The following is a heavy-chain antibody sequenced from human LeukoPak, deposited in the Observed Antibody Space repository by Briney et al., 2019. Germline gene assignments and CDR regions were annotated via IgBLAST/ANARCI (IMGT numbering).Heavy chain of an antibody. D-gene: IGHD2-15*01. CDR2: VSGSGGTT. CDR1: GFTFSSYA. Sequence: GGSLRLSCAASGFTFSSYAMSWVRQAPGKGLEWVSVVSGSGGTTSYADSVKGRFTISRDNSKNTLYLQMNSLRVEDTAVYYCAKQLGYCSDGSCYFPYWGQGTLVTVSS. V-gene: IGHV3-23*01. J-gene: IGHJ4*02. CDR3: AKQLGYCSDGSCYFPY.